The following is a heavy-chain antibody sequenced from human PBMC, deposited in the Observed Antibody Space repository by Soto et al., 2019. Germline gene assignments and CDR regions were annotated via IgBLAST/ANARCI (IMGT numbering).Heavy chain of an antibody. V-gene: IGHV1-46*01. CDR1: GYTFTSYH. CDR3: ARVSSQAFDI. D-gene: IGHD6-19*01. J-gene: IGHJ3*02. CDR2: MNPRDGGT. Sequence: QVQLVQSGAEVKKPGASVKVSCKASGYTFTSYHIHWVRQAPGQGLDWMGIMNPRDGGTLYSQKLQGRVTMTRDTSTSTVYMELISLRSEDTAVYYCARVSSQAFDIWGQGTMVTVYS.